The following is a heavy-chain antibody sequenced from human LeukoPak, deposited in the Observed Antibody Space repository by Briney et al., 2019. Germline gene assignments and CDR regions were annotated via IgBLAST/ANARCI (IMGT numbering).Heavy chain of an antibody. Sequence: SKTLSLTCAVSGGSISSGDYSWSWIRQPPGEGLEWIGFIYYSGSTNYNPSLKSRVTIPVDTSKNQFSLKLSSVTAADTAVYYCARPRKRWLQHNSFDYWGQGTLVTVSS. J-gene: IGHJ4*02. CDR3: ARPRKRWLQHNSFDY. CDR1: GGSISSGDYS. D-gene: IGHD5-24*01. CDR2: IYYSGST. V-gene: IGHV4-30-4*07.